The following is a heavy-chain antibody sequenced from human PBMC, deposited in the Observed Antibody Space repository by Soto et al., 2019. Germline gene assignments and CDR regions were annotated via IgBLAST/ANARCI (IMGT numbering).Heavy chain of an antibody. D-gene: IGHD6-13*01. CDR2: INPIFGRA. V-gene: IGHV1-69*13. J-gene: IGHJ4*02. CDR3: ARDVGAADLDY. Sequence: SAQVSFRASSGTFLTYAISSVRQVAGQGLEWMGRINPIFGRANYAQKFQGRVTTTADESTSTAYMELSSLRSEDTAVYYCARDVGAADLDYWGQGTLVTVSS. CDR1: SGTFLTYA.